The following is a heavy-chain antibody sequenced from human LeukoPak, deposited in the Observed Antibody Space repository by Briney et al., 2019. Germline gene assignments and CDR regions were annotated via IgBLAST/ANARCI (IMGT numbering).Heavy chain of an antibody. CDR1: GFAFNNYG. D-gene: IGHD5-12*01. CDR3: AKEFSGYGFDF. Sequence: GRSLRLSCAASGFAFNNYGMHWVRQAPGKGLEWVAVVSYDGSYTYYADSVKGRFSISRDNSKNTLYVQLNSLRVEDTAVHYCAKEFSGYGFDFWGQGTLVTVSS. V-gene: IGHV3-30*18. J-gene: IGHJ4*02. CDR2: VSYDGSYT.